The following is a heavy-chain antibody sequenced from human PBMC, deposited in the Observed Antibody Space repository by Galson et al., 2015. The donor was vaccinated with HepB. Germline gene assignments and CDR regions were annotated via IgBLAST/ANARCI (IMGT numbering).Heavy chain of an antibody. CDR3: AVSKYDRNGYYLYYFDS. Sequence: SLRLSCAASGITFSRFALHWVRQAPGKGLQYVSAISPYGGSTYYAESVKGRFTISRDNSKNTLFLQMSRLRPEDTAMYYCAVSKYDRNGYYLYYFDSWGQGTLVTVSS. V-gene: IGHV3-64*02. CDR2: ISPYGGST. J-gene: IGHJ4*02. D-gene: IGHD3-22*01. CDR1: GITFSRFA.